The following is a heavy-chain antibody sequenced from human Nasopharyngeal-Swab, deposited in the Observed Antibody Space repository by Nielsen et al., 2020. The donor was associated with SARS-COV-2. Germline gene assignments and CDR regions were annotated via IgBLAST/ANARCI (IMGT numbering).Heavy chain of an antibody. D-gene: IGHD1-26*01. CDR1: GFTFNSYS. J-gene: IGHJ6*03. V-gene: IGHV3-21*01. Sequence: GESLKISCAGSGFTFNSYSMIWVRQVPGEGLEWVSSISGSGSSVYYADSVKGRFTISKDSAKNSLYLQMNSLRADDTAVYFCARIAGRGSIYYYYMDVWGTGTTVTVSS. CDR3: ARIAGRGSIYYYYMDV. CDR2: ISGSGSSV.